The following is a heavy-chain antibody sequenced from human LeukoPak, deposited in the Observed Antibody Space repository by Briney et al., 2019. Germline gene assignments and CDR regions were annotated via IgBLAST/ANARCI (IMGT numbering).Heavy chain of an antibody. Sequence: GGSLRLSCAASGFSFSNYTMNWVRQAPGKGLEWVSSISSSSNYIYYADSMKGRFSISRDNAKKSLYLQMNSLRTEATAVYYCEKDPTYHDFWRDYEYFDYWGQGTLVTVSS. CDR3: EKDPTYHDFWRDYEYFDY. J-gene: IGHJ4*02. D-gene: IGHD3-3*01. CDR1: GFSFSNYT. CDR2: ISSSSNYI. V-gene: IGHV3-21*01.